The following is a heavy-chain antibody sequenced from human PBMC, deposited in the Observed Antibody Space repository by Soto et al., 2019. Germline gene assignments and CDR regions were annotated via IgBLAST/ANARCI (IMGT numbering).Heavy chain of an antibody. CDR3: ARVAAAGAGAVAGSDYYYYGMDV. J-gene: IGHJ6*02. CDR1: GGSFSGYY. Sequence: SETLSLTCAVYGGSFSGYYWSWIRQPPGKGLEWIGEINHSGSTNYNPSLKSRVTISVDTSKNQFSLKLSSVTAADTAVYYCARVAAAGAGAVAGSDYYYYGMDVWGHGTTVPVS. D-gene: IGHD6-19*01. CDR2: INHSGST. V-gene: IGHV4-34*01.